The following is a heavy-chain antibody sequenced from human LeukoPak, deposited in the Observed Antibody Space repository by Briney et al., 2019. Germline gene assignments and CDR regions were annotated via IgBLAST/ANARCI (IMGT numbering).Heavy chain of an antibody. CDR2: ISNTGNHI. Sequence: GGSLRLSCAASGFNFSYYEMNWVRQAPGKGLEWVSFISNTGNHIYYADSVKGRFTISRDNSKKMIYLQMNSLRAEDTAVYYCAFNWIGLLSGYFDHWGQGTLVPVSS. J-gene: IGHJ4*02. D-gene: IGHD1-26*01. CDR1: GFNFSYYE. CDR3: AFNWIGLLSGYFDH. V-gene: IGHV3-48*03.